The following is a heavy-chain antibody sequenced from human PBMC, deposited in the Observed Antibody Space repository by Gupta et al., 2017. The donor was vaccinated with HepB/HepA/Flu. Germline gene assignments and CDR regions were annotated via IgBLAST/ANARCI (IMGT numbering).Heavy chain of an antibody. CDR1: GFTFSTSG. J-gene: IGHJ4*02. CDR2: ISGGGGTT. V-gene: IGHV3-23*01. D-gene: IGHD3-10*02. CDR3: GNVSLADY. Sequence: EVQLLESGGGLVQPGGSLRLSCTASGFTFSTSGMGWVRQAPGKGLEWVSGISGGGGTTYYADSVKGRFTISRDNSKNTLYLQMNSLRAEDSAVYYCGNVSLADYWGRGTLVTVSS.